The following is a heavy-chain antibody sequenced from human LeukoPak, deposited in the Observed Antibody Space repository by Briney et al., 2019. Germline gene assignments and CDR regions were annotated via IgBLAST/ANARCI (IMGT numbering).Heavy chain of an antibody. CDR1: GFTVSSNY. CDR2: IYSGGST. D-gene: IGHD5-24*01. J-gene: IGHJ4*02. CDR3: ARGGVEMATIPFDY. V-gene: IGHV3-53*01. Sequence: GGSLRLSCAASGFTVSSNYMSWVRQAPGKGLEWVSVIYSGGSTYYADSVKGRFTISRDNSKNTLYLQMNSLRAEDTAVYYFARGGVEMATIPFDYWGQGTLVTVSS.